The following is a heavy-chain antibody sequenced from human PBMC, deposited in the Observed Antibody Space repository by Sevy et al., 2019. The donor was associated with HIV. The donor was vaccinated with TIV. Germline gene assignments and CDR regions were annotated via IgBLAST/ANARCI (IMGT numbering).Heavy chain of an antibody. J-gene: IGHJ4*02. CDR1: GFTFSDYY. D-gene: IGHD3-16*01. V-gene: IGHV3-11*01. CDR2: ISSSGSTI. CDR3: ARDEMITFGGANFDY. Sequence: EGSLRLSCAASGFTFSDYYMSWIRQAPGKGLEWVSYISSSGSTIYYADSVKGRFTISRDNAKNSLYLQMNSLRAEDTAVYYCARDEMITFGGANFDYWGQGTLVTVSS.